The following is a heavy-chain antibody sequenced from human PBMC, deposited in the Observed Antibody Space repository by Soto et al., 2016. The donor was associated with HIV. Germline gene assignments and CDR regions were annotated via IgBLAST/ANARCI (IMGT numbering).Heavy chain of an antibody. CDR3: ARPGYNSIWPYYYYYMDS. V-gene: IGHV3-11*01. CDR1: GFTFSDYY. Sequence: VQLVESGGGLVEPGGSLRLSCAASGFTFSDYYMTWIRQAPGKGLEWISYISRSGRTIYYSDSVKGRFTISRDNAKNSLYLQMNNLRDEDTVFLFCARPGYNSIWPYYYYYMDSGAKGPRS. D-gene: IGHD2-2*01. J-gene: IGHJ6*03. CDR2: ISRSGRTI.